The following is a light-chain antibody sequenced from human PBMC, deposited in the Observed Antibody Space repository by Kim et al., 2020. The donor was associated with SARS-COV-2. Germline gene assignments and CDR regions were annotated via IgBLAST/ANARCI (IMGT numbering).Light chain of an antibody. CDR1: QSVLYSSNNKNY. J-gene: IGKJ2*01. CDR3: HQYYSTPYT. Sequence: DIVMTQSPDSLAVPLGKRSTINCKSSQSVLYSSNNKNYLAWYQQKPGQPPNLLIYWASTRVSGVADRFSGSGSGTDFTLTISSLQAEDVAVYNCHQYYSTPYTFGQGTKLEI. V-gene: IGKV4-1*01. CDR2: WAS.